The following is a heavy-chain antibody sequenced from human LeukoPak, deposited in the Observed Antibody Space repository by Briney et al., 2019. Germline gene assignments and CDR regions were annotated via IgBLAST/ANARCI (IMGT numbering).Heavy chain of an antibody. Sequence: PSETLSLTCAVYGGSFSGYYWSWIRQPPGKGLEWIGEINHSGSTNYNPSLKSRVTISVDTSKNQFSLKLSSVTAADTAVYYCARNSRPSGSCYDNLGYFDYWGQGTLVTVSS. CDR1: GGSFSGYY. J-gene: IGHJ4*02. V-gene: IGHV4-34*01. D-gene: IGHD2-15*01. CDR3: ARNSRPSGSCYDNLGYFDY. CDR2: INHSGST.